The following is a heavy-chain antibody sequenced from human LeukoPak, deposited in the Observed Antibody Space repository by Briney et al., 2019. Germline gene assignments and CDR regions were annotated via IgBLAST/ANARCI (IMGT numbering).Heavy chain of an antibody. Sequence: PGGSLRLSCAASAFTFRSYAMSWVRQAGGKGLEWVSAISGSGGSTYYADSVKGRCSISRDNSKHTLYLQMNSLRADDTAVYYCAKRMTTLGGPFDIWGQGTMVTVSS. CDR2: ISGSGGST. J-gene: IGHJ3*02. CDR1: AFTFRSYA. D-gene: IGHD4-11*01. V-gene: IGHV3-23*01. CDR3: AKRMTTLGGPFDI.